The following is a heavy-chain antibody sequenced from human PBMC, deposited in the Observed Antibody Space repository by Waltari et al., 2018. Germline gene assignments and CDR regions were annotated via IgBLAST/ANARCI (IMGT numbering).Heavy chain of an antibody. V-gene: IGHV3-53*01. CDR2: IHAGGNT. D-gene: IGHD5-12*01. CDR3: ATAGLGSPSQWLQLFDS. J-gene: IGHJ4*02. Sequence: EEQLVEYGGGLIQPGGSVRLPGEASGRCASYKYMSRVRQAPGKGLEWVSVIHAGGNTYYGDSVKGRFTISRDISKNTLYLQMNSLTVEDSAMYYCATAGLGSPSQWLQLFDSWGRGTLVTVSA. CDR1: GRCASYKY.